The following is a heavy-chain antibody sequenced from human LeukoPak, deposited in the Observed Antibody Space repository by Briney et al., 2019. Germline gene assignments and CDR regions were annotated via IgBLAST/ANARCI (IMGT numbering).Heavy chain of an antibody. CDR3: ARDTTGTTSYYYYMDV. CDR2: VYYNGNT. CDR1: GGSISSYY. V-gene: IGHV4-59*01. D-gene: IGHD1-1*01. Sequence: PSETLSLTCTVSGGSISSYYWSWIRQPPGEGLEWIGYVYYNGNTNYNPSLKSRVTISVDTSKNQFSLKLSSVTAADTAVYYCARDTTGTTSYYYYMDVWGKGTTVTVSS. J-gene: IGHJ6*03.